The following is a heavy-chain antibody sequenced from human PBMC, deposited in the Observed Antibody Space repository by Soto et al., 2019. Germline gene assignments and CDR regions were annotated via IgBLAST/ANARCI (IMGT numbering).Heavy chain of an antibody. Sequence: GLDLEWLALIYWDDDKRYSPSLKSRLTITKDTSKNQVVLTMTNMDPVDTATYYCAHMDRAMVRYWGQGTLVTVSS. D-gene: IGHD3-10*01. J-gene: IGHJ4*02. CDR3: AHMDRAMVRY. CDR2: IYWDDDK. V-gene: IGHV2-5*02.